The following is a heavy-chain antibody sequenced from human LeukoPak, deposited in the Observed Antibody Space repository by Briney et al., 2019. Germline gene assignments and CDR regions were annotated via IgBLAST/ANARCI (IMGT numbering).Heavy chain of an antibody. J-gene: IGHJ4*02. Sequence: SETLSLTCTVSGGSISSSIYYWGWIRQPPGKGLEWIGSIYYSGSTYYNPSLKSRVTISVDTSKNQFSLKLSSVTAADTAVYYCARRGAIVVVPAAHFDYWGQGTLVTVSS. CDR2: IYYSGST. CDR3: ARRGAIVVVPAAHFDY. D-gene: IGHD2-2*01. CDR1: GGSISSSIYY. V-gene: IGHV4-39*01.